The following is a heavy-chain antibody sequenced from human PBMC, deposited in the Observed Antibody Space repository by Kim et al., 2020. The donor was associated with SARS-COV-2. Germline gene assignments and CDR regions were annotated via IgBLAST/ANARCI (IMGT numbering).Heavy chain of an antibody. D-gene: IGHD3-10*01. V-gene: IGHV3-74*01. J-gene: IGHJ4*02. Sequence: GGSLTLSCAPSGFALSNFWMLWVRQVPGKGLVWVARINNDGSIAQYADAVKGRFTISRDNAKNTLYLQMNSLRAEDTAVYYCVRMRHYSGSDGFDYWGQGALVTVSS. CDR3: VRMRHYSGSDGFDY. CDR2: INNDGSIA. CDR1: GFALSNFW.